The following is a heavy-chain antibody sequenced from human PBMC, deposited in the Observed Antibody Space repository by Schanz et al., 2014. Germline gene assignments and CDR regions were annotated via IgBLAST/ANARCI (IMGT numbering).Heavy chain of an antibody. CDR1: GSTFSTST. CDR3: ARDSRYYLFDY. Sequence: EVQLVESGGGLVQPGGSLRLSCSASGSTFSTSTMHWVRQAPGKGLEYVSSIRSKGDMTFYGNSVKGRFTISRDNSKNTLYLQLGSLSAEDTAVYFCARDSRYYLFDYWGQGALVTVSS. D-gene: IGHD3-22*01. J-gene: IGHJ4*02. V-gene: IGHV3-64*01. CDR2: IRSKGDMT.